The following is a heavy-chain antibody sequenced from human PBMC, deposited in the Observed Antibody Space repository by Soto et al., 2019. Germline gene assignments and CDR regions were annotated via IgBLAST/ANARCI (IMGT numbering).Heavy chain of an antibody. J-gene: IGHJ4*02. CDR2: ISDDGSSK. D-gene: IGHD4-17*01. CDR1: GFTFSSFG. Sequence: QVVLVESGGGVVQPGRSLRISCAVSGFTFSSFGMHWVRQAPGKGLEWVAVISDDGSSKHYADSLKGRFTISRDNSNNTLCLQMDSLGPEDTAVYYCAKDRWGDFGDLNLPGYWGQGTLVTVSS. CDR3: AKDRWGDFGDLNLPGY. V-gene: IGHV3-30*18.